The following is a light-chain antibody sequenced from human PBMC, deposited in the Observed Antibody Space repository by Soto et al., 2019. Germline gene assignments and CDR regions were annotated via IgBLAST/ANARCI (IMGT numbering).Light chain of an antibody. V-gene: IGKV3-20*01. CDR3: QQYGSSPPLS. Sequence: EIVMTQSPGTLSLSPGERATLSCRASQTVSSSFLGWYRQKPGHAPRLLFYGASSRATGIPDRFSGSGAGTDSTLTISRREPEDFVVYYCQQYGSSPPLSFGGGTKVEIK. J-gene: IGKJ4*01. CDR1: QTVSSSF. CDR2: GAS.